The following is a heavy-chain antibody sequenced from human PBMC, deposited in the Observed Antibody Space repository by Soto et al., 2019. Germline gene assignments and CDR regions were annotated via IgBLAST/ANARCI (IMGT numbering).Heavy chain of an antibody. V-gene: IGHV1-46*03. CDR1: GYTFTSYY. D-gene: IGHD2-15*01. J-gene: IGHJ6*03. CDR3: ARVAQGGYYYYYMDV. Sequence: QVQLVQSGAEVKKPGASVKVSCKASGYTFTSYYMHWVRQAPGQGLEWMGIINPSGGSTSYAQKFPGRVTMTRDTSTSTVYMELSSLRSEDTAVYYCARVAQGGYYYYYMDVWGKGTTVTVSS. CDR2: INPSGGST.